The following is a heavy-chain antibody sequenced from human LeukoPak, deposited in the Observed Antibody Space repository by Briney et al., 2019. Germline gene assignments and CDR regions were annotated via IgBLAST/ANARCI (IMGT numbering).Heavy chain of an antibody. J-gene: IGHJ6*02. Sequence: GGSLRLSCAASGLTVSTNYMNWVRQAPGKGLEWVSVLYSGGNTYYADSVKGRFTISRDNSKNTLYLQMNSLRAEDTAVYYCARNAYGAQTPSDVWGQGTTVTVSS. CDR3: ARNAYGAQTPSDV. CDR1: GLTVSTNY. D-gene: IGHD4-17*01. CDR2: LYSGGNT. V-gene: IGHV3-53*01.